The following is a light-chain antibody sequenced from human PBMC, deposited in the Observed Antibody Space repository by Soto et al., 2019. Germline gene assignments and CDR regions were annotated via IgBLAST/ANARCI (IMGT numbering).Light chain of an antibody. CDR3: QQAYSHPT. CDR1: QSISNY. V-gene: IGKV1-39*01. J-gene: IGKJ1*01. CDR2: GAS. Sequence: DIQMTQSPSSLSTSVGDRVTITCRASQSISNYLNWYQQKPGKAPKLLISGASILQSGAPSRFTGSGSGTDFTLTISNLQSEDIANYYCQQAYSHPTFGQGTKVEIK.